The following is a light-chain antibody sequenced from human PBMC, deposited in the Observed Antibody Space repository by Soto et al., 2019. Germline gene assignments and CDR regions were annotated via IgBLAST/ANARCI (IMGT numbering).Light chain of an antibody. V-gene: IGLV2-14*01. Sequence: QSALTQPASVSGSPGQSITISCSGTSSDVGAYKYVSWFQQYPGKVPKLIIYEVNERASGVSNRFSASKSGNTASLTISGLQAEDEAEYYCSSYTRQSTYIFGTGTKLTV. CDR1: SSDVGAYKY. J-gene: IGLJ1*01. CDR2: EVN. CDR3: SSYTRQSTYI.